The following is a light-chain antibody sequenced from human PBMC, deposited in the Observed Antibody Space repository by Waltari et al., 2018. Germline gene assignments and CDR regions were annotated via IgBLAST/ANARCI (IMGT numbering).Light chain of an antibody. CDR2: AAS. Sequence: IVLTQSPGTLSLSPGERATLSCRASQSISRYLAWYQQKPGQAPRLLIYAASSRATGIPDRFSGSGYGTDFSLTISRLEPEDFAVYFCQNHERLPAVFGQGTKVEIK. CDR1: QSISRY. V-gene: IGKV3-20*01. J-gene: IGKJ1*01. CDR3: QNHERLPAV.